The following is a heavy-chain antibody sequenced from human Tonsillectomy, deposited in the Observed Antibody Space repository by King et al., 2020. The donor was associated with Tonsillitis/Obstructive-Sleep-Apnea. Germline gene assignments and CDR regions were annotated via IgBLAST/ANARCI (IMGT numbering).Heavy chain of an antibody. CDR2: IYWDDDK. V-gene: IGHV2-5*02. J-gene: IGHJ4*02. CDR3: ARSQLLYGSGSYSDY. Sequence: ITLKESGPTLAKPTQTLTLTCTFSGFSLSTSGVGVGWIRQPPGKALEWLALIYWDDDKRYSPSLKSRLTITKDTSKNQVVLTMTNMDPVDTATYYCARSQLLYGSGSYSDYWGQGTLVTVSS. D-gene: IGHD3-10*01. CDR1: GFSLSTSGVG.